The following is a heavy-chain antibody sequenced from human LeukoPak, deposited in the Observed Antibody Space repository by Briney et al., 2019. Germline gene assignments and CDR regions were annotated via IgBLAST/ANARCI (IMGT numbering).Heavy chain of an antibody. CDR1: GFTSSSYE. CDR2: ISSSGSTI. D-gene: IGHD3-10*01. J-gene: IGHJ6*02. CDR3: ARDQITMVRGVPLYYYYGMDV. V-gene: IGHV3-48*03. Sequence: GGSLRLSCAASGFTSSSYEMNWVRQAPGKGLEWVSYISSSGSTIYYADSVEGRFTISRDNAKNSLYLQMSSLRAEDTAVYYCARDQITMVRGVPLYYYYGMDVWGQGTTVTVSS.